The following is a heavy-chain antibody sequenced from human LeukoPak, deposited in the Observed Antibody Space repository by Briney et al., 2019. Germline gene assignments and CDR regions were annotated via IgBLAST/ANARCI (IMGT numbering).Heavy chain of an antibody. Sequence: GGSLRLSCEASGFTFEEYAMHWVRQPPGKGLEWVAGVSWNSGNINYADSVKGRFTSSRDNAKNSLYLQMNSLRPEDTALYYCGRGYFGSGSSSGPIDYWGQGTLVTVSS. V-gene: IGHV3-9*01. CDR1: GFTFEEYA. J-gene: IGHJ4*02. CDR2: VSWNSGNI. D-gene: IGHD3-10*01. CDR3: GRGYFGSGSSSGPIDY.